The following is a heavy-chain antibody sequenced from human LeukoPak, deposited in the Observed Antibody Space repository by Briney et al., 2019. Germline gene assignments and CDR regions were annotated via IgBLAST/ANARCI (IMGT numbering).Heavy chain of an antibody. CDR3: AKRDGSGYYGYYFDH. Sequence: PSETLSLTCTVSGGSITSYYWCWIRQPPGKGLEWIGYMYYTGSTKYNPSLKSRVTISEDTSKNQFSLRLSSVTAADTAVYHCAKRDGSGYYGYYFDHWGQGTLVTVSS. CDR2: MYYTGST. V-gene: IGHV4-59*01. D-gene: IGHD3-22*01. J-gene: IGHJ4*02. CDR1: GGSITSYY.